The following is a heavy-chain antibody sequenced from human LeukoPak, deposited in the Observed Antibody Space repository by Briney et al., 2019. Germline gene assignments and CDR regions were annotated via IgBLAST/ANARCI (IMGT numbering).Heavy chain of an antibody. Sequence: PGGSLRLSCAASGFTFNNYAMCWVRQAPGKGLEWVSAISGSGASTYYADSVKGRFTISRDNSKNTLYVQMNSLRAEDTAVYYCASAVVRAREIHWGQGTLVTVSS. CDR3: ASAVVRAREIH. J-gene: IGHJ4*02. CDR1: GFTFNNYA. D-gene: IGHD3-10*01. CDR2: ISGSGAST. V-gene: IGHV3-23*01.